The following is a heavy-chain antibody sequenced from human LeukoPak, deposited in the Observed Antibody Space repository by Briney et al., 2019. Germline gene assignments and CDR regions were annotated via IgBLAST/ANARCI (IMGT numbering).Heavy chain of an antibody. CDR3: ARDRYSTSLDAFDI. Sequence: PGGSLRLSCAASGFTFSTYKINWVRQAPGKALEWVSSISPSSSYIYYADSVKGQFTISRDNAKNSLYLQMNSLRDEDTAVYYCARDRYSTSLDAFDIWGQGTMVTVSS. J-gene: IGHJ3*02. CDR2: ISPSSSYI. D-gene: IGHD6-13*01. CDR1: GFTFSTYK. V-gene: IGHV3-21*01.